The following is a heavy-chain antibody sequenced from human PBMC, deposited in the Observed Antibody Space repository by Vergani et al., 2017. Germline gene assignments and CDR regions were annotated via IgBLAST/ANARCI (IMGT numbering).Heavy chain of an antibody. J-gene: IGHJ4*02. D-gene: IGHD6-13*01. CDR1: GFTFSSYS. Sequence: EVQLVESGGGLVKPGGSLRLSCAASGFTFSSYSMNWVRQAPGKGLEWVSSISSSSSYIYYADSVKGRFTISRDNAKNSLYLQMNSLRAEDTAVYYCAREISPVRIAAAGTRHPEDYWGQGTLVTVSS. V-gene: IGHV3-21*01. CDR2: ISSSSSYI. CDR3: AREISPVRIAAAGTRHPEDY.